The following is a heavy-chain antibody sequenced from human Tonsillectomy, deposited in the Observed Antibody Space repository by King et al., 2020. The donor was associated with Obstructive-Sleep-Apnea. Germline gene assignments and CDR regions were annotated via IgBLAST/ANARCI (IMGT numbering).Heavy chain of an antibody. D-gene: IGHD3-9*01. J-gene: IGHJ6*02. CDR3: ARDNYDILTGYRYGMDV. CDR1: GFTFSSYD. V-gene: IGHV3-13*01. Sequence: VQLVESGGGLVQPGGSLRFSCAASGFTFSSYDMHWVRQATGKGLEWVSAIGTAGDTYYPGSAKGRLTISRENAKNSLYLQMNSLRAGDTAVYYCARDNYDILTGYRYGMDVWGQGTTVTVSS. CDR2: IGTAGDT.